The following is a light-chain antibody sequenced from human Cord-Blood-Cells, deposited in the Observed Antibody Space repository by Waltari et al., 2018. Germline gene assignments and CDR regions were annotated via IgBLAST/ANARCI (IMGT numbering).Light chain of an antibody. CDR3: QQYDNLPLT. CDR2: DAS. J-gene: IGKJ4*01. Sequence: DIQMTQSPYSLSASVGDRVHITCQASQDISNYLNWYQQKPGKAPKLLIYDASNLETGVPSRFSGSGSGTDFTFTISSLQPEDIATYYCQQYDNLPLTFGGGTKVEIK. CDR1: QDISNY. V-gene: IGKV1-33*01.